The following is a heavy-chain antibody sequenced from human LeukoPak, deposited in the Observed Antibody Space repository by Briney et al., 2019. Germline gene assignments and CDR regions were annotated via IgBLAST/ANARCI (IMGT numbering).Heavy chain of an antibody. V-gene: IGHV4-59*08. J-gene: IGHJ4*02. CDR2: IYYSGST. D-gene: IGHD1-26*01. CDR1: GGSISSYY. Sequence: SETLSLTCTVSGGSISSYYWSWIRQPPGKGLEWIGYIYYSGSTNYNPSLKSRVTISVDTSKNQFSPKLSSVTAADTAVYYCASGYSGSYQLPGFDYWGQGTLVTVSS. CDR3: ASGYSGSYQLPGFDY.